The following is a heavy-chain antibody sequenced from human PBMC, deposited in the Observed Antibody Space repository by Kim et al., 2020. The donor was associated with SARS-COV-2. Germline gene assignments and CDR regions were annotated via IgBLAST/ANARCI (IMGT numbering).Heavy chain of an antibody. Sequence: SETLSLTCTVSGGSMNSYPWVWIRQAPGKGLEWIGFISHTGSINYNPSLKSRVAISPETSKNQFSLKVTFVTAADTGVYYCARGRAGGYNLFYLDYWGQGALVTVSS. CDR2: ISHTGSI. D-gene: IGHD5-12*01. J-gene: IGHJ4*02. CDR3: ARGRAGGYNLFYLDY. V-gene: IGHV4-59*13. CDR1: GGSMNSYP.